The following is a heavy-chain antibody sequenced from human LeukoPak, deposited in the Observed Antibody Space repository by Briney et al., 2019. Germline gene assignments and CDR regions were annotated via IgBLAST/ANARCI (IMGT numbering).Heavy chain of an antibody. V-gene: IGHV3-15*01. CDR2: IKSKRDGGTS. Sequence: GGSLRLSCAASGFPFNNGWMAGPRQAPGKGLEGVGRIKSKRDGGTSEYAGPVKRSFTISRDDSQNTLFLLINRRKQEDTAVYYCTTDNLGGPCYWGQGTLVTVSS. J-gene: IGHJ4*02. D-gene: IGHD2-15*01. CDR3: TTDNLGGPCY. CDR1: GFPFNNGW.